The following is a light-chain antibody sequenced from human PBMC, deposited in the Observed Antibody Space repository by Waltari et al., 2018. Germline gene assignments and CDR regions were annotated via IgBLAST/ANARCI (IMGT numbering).Light chain of an antibody. CDR1: QSLLHSSGYNY. J-gene: IGKJ1*01. CDR3: MQPLQTPWT. V-gene: IGKV2-28*01. Sequence: DIVMTQSPLSLPVTLGEPASISCRSSQSLLHSSGYNYLDWYLQKPGQSPQLLVYLGSHRASGVPDMFSGSGSGTDFTLKISRVEAEDVGVYYCMQPLQTPWTFGQGTKVEIK. CDR2: LGS.